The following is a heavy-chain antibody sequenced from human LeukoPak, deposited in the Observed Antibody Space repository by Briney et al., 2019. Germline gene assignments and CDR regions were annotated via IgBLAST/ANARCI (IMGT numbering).Heavy chain of an antibody. CDR1: GYTFTSYD. J-gene: IGHJ4*02. Sequence: ASVKVSCKASGYTFTSYDINWVRQATGHGLEWMGWMNPNSGNTGYAQKFQGRVTMTRKNSISRAYMDLSSLMSEDAAVYYLAVGLGIVVVPAAPYYFDYWGQGTLVTVSS. CDR2: MNPNSGNT. D-gene: IGHD2-2*01. V-gene: IGHV1-8*01. CDR3: AVGLGIVVVPAAPYYFDY.